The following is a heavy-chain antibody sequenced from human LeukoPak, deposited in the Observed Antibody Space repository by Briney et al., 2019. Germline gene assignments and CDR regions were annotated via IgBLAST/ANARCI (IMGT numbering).Heavy chain of an antibody. CDR2: SYYSGSA. D-gene: IGHD6-19*01. Sequence: SETLSLACTVSDGSLSSYYWSWIRQPPGKGLEWIGHSYYSGSAHYNPSLKSRVTISVDTSKYQFSLKVASVTATDTAVYYRSTVAALIAVAGTCAFDIWGQGTLVTVSS. CDR3: STVAALIAVAGTCAFDI. CDR1: DGSLSSYY. J-gene: IGHJ3*02. V-gene: IGHV4-59*01.